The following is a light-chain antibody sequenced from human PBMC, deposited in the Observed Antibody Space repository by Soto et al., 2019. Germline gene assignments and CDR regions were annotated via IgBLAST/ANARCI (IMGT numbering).Light chain of an antibody. CDR2: AAS. Sequence: DIQMTQSPSSLSASVGDSVTITCRASQSISSYLNWYQQKPGKAPKLLIYAASSLQSGVPSRFSGSGSGTEFTLTISSLQSEDFAVYHCHQYNNWPPYTFGQGTKVDIK. J-gene: IGKJ2*01. CDR3: HQYNNWPPYT. CDR1: QSISSY. V-gene: IGKV1-39*01.